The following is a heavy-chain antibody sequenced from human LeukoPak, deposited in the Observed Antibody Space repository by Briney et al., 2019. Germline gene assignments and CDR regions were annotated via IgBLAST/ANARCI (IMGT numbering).Heavy chain of an antibody. J-gene: IGHJ3*02. CDR1: GYTFSGYY. V-gene: IGHV1-2*02. D-gene: IGHD3-10*01. CDR2: INPNSGGT. CDR3: ARAAFGGSYDAFDI. Sequence: ASVKVSCKASGYTFSGYYMHWVRQAPGQGLEWMGWINPNSGGTNYAQKFQGRVTMTRDTSISTAYMELSRLRSDGTAVYFCARAAFGGSYDAFDIWGQGTMVTVSS.